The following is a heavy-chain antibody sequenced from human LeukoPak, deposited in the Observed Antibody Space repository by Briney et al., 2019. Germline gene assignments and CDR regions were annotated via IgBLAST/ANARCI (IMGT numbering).Heavy chain of an antibody. J-gene: IGHJ4*02. Sequence: PGGSLRLSCAASGFTFSSYWMSWVRQAPGRGLEWVANIKKDGNDKFYVDSVKGRFTISRDNGKDSLYLQMNSLRVEDTAVYYCARDFEFGDENDCWGQGALVTVSS. CDR1: GFTFSSYW. CDR2: IKKDGNDK. V-gene: IGHV3-7*03. D-gene: IGHD4-17*01. CDR3: ARDFEFGDENDC.